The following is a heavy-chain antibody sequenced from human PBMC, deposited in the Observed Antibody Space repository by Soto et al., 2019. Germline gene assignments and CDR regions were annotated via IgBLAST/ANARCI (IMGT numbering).Heavy chain of an antibody. V-gene: IGHV4-4*01. D-gene: IGHD6-19*01. CDR3: ARGAVADDFDY. CDR2: IYRSGTT. Sequence: QVQLQESGPGLVKPSGTLSLTCAVSGGSISSNSWWSWVRQPPGKGLEWIVEIYRSGTTYYNPSLGGRVTVSVDKSKNQFSLRMSSVTAADTAVYCCARGAVADDFDYWGQGTLVTVSS. CDR1: GGSISSNSW. J-gene: IGHJ4*02.